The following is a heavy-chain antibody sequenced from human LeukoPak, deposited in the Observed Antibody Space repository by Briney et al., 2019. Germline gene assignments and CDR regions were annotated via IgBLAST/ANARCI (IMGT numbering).Heavy chain of an antibody. V-gene: IGHV4-34*01. CDR3: ARYVTYYYYYYMDV. J-gene: IGHJ6*03. CDR1: GGSFSGHY. D-gene: IGHD3-16*01. CDR2: INHSGGA. Sequence: PSETLSLTCAVYGGSFSGHYWSRIRQPPGKGLEWIGEINHSGGANYNPSLKSRVTTSVDTSKNQFSLNLTSVTAADTAVYYCARYVTYYYYYYMDVWGKGTTVTVSS.